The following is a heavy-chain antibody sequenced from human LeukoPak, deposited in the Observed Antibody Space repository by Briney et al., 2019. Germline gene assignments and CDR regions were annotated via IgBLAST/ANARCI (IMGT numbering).Heavy chain of an antibody. J-gene: IGHJ6*02. Sequence: PSETLSLTCAVSGYSISSSSWWGWIRQPPGKGLEWIGYIYHSGSTNYNPSLKSRVTISVDTSKNQYSLKLSSVTAADTAVYYCARDRSGYFYAMDVWDQGTTVTVPS. D-gene: IGHD6-25*01. CDR3: ARDRSGYFYAMDV. CDR1: GYSISSSSW. V-gene: IGHV4-28*03. CDR2: IYHSGST.